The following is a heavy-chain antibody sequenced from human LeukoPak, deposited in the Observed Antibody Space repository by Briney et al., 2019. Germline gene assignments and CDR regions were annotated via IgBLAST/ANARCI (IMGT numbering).Heavy chain of an antibody. V-gene: IGHV4-59*01. CDR1: GGSISSYY. D-gene: IGHD3-10*01. CDR2: IYYSGST. CDR3: ARDYGSGNSQIFDY. J-gene: IGHJ4*02. Sequence: SETLSLTCTVSGGSISSYYWSWIRQPPGEGLEWIGYIYYSGSTNYNPSLKSRVTISVDTSKNQFSLKLKSVTAADTAMYYCARDYGSGNSQIFDYWGQGTLVTVSS.